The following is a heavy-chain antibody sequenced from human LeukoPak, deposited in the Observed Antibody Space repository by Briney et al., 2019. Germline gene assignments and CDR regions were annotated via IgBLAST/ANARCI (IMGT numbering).Heavy chain of an antibody. V-gene: IGHV3-21*04. CDR2: ISSSGSYI. J-gene: IGHJ4*02. CDR1: RFTFSSYS. CDR3: ARSSSIVVVPATGYFDF. Sequence: GGSLRLSCAASRFTFSSYSMNWVRQAPGKGLEWVSSISSSGSYIYYADSVKGRFTISRDNSRNTLFLHMNSLRAEDTAIYYCARSSSIVVVPATGYFDFWGQGTLVTVSS. D-gene: IGHD3-22*01.